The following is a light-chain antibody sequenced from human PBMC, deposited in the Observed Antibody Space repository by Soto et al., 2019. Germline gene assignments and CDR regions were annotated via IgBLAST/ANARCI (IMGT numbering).Light chain of an antibody. V-gene: IGKV3-20*01. CDR3: QQYGSSPIT. Sequence: DIGLTQSPGTLSVSPGERATLSCMASQSVSSNYLAWYQQKPGQAPRLLIYGASTRATGIPDRFSGSGSGTDFTLTISRLEPEDFAVYYCQQYGSSPITFGQGTRLEIK. J-gene: IGKJ5*01. CDR1: QSVSSNY. CDR2: GAS.